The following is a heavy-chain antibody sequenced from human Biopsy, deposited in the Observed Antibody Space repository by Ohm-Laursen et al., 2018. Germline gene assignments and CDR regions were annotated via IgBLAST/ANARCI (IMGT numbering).Heavy chain of an antibody. CDR2: VYYTGST. CDR1: GDSISSYY. D-gene: IGHD3-22*01. CDR3: ARDRGYYSDRTVPGYFDL. V-gene: IGHV4-59*01. J-gene: IGHJ2*01. Sequence: GTLSPTCTVSGDSISSYYWSWIRQPPGKGLEWIGYVYYTGSTDYNPSLQSRVTISVDTSKNHFSLRLRSVTPADTAIYCARDRGYYSDRTVPGYFDLWGRGTLVTVSS.